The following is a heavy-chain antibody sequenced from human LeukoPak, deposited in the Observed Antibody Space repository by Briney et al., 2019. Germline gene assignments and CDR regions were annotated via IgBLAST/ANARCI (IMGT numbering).Heavy chain of an antibody. Sequence: SVKVSCKASGGTFSSYAISWVRQAPGQGLEWMGRIIPILGIANYAQKFQGRATITADKSTSTAYMELSSLRSEDTAVYYCARVGTVVVAAAWGQGTLVTVSS. CDR1: GGTFSSYA. J-gene: IGHJ5*02. CDR2: IIPILGIA. V-gene: IGHV1-69*04. CDR3: ARVGTVVVAAA. D-gene: IGHD2-15*01.